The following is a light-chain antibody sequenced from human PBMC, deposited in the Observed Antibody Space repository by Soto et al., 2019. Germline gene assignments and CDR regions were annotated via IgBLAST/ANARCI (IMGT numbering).Light chain of an antibody. V-gene: IGLV2-14*01. J-gene: IGLJ1*01. CDR3: SSYTSTTTYV. Sequence: QFVLTQPAPVSGSPGQAITLSRTGTSSDVGAYNYDSWYQQYPGEAPKVIIYDVSHRPAGVSNRFSGSKSGNTASLTISGLQTQDEADYYCSSYTSTTTYVFGTGTKVTVL. CDR1: SSDVGAYNY. CDR2: DVS.